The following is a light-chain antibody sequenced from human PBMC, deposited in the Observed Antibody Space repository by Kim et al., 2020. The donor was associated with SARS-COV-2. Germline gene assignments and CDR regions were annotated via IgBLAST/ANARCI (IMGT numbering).Light chain of an antibody. CDR1: QSISTY. J-gene: IGKJ4*01. CDR3: QQSHAAPLLT. CDR2: AAS. Sequence: DIQMTQSPSSLSASVGDRVTIACRASQSISTYLNWYQQKPGKAPNLLIYAASNLQSGVPSRFSGSGSGTDFTLTISSLQPEDVATYYCQQSHAAPLLTFGGGTKVDIK. V-gene: IGKV1-39*01.